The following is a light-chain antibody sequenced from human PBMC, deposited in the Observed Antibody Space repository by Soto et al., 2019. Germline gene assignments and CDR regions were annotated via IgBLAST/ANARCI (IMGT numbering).Light chain of an antibody. Sequence: EIVMTQSPPSLTVTPGEPASISCRSSQRLLHSNGNTFLDWYLQKPGQSLQLLIYFGSNQAAGVPERVSGSEAGTDFTLKISRVEAEDVGVYYCMQALQTPYTFGQGTKLEIK. V-gene: IGKV2-28*01. CDR3: MQALQTPYT. J-gene: IGKJ2*01. CDR1: QRLLHSNGNTF. CDR2: FGS.